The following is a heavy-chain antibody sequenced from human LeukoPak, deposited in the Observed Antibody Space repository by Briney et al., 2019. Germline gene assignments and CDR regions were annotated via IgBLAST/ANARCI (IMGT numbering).Heavy chain of an antibody. V-gene: IGHV3-53*01. CDR2: IYGGGNT. J-gene: IGHJ4*02. Sequence: PGGSLRLSCAASGFTVSSNYMNWVRPAPGKGLEWVSVIYGGGNTYYADSVKGRFTISRDNSKNTLYLQMNSLRAEDTAVYYCARGKEGVDYWGQGTLVTVSS. CDR1: GFTVSSNY. D-gene: IGHD3-16*01. CDR3: ARGKEGVDY.